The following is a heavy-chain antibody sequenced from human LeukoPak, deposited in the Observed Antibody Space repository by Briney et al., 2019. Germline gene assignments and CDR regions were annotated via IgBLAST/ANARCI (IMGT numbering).Heavy chain of an antibody. J-gene: IGHJ3*02. CDR3: ARGALLTVTTLPDPFDI. Sequence: SETLSLTCAVYGGSFSGYYWSWIRQPPGKGLEWIGEINHSGSTNYNPSLKSRVTISVDTSKNQFSLKLRSVTAADTAVYYCARGALLTVTTLPDPFDIWGQGTRVTVSS. CDR1: GGSFSGYY. CDR2: INHSGST. V-gene: IGHV4-34*01. D-gene: IGHD4-11*01.